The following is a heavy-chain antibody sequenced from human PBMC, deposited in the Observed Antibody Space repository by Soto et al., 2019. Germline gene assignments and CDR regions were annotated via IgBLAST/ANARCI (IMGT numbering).Heavy chain of an antibody. CDR1: GFTFTSSA. CDR2: IVVGSGNT. J-gene: IGHJ4*02. D-gene: IGHD3-22*01. CDR3: AAPNYDSSGYYPLDY. Sequence: GASVKVSCKASGFTFTSSAVQWVRQARGQRLEWIGWIVVGSGNTNFAQKFQERVTITRDMSTSTAYMELSSLRSEDTAVYYCAAPNYDSSGYYPLDYWGQGTLVTVSS. V-gene: IGHV1-58*01.